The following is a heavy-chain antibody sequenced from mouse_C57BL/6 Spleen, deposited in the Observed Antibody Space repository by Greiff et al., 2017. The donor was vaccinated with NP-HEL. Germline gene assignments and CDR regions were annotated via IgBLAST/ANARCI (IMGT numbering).Heavy chain of an antibody. CDR3: ASSTAQASYAMDY. J-gene: IGHJ4*01. CDR1: GYTFTSYW. D-gene: IGHD3-2*02. Sequence: QVQLQQPGAELVKPGASVKLSCKASGYTFTSYWMHWVKQRPGQGLEWIGMIHPNSGSTNYNEKFKSKATLTVDKSSSTAYMQLSSRTSEDSAVYYCASSTAQASYAMDYWGQGTSVTVSS. CDR2: IHPNSGST. V-gene: IGHV1-64*01.